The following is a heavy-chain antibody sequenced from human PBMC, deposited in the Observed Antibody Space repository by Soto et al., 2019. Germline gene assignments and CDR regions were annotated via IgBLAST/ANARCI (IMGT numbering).Heavy chain of an antibody. Sequence: GGSLRLSCAASGFTFSSYAMHWVRQAPGKGLEWVAVISYDGSNKYYADSVKGRFTISRDNSKNTLYLQMNSLRAEDTAVYYCARDRFAEPPGIAVGVAYWGQGTLVTVSS. CDR2: ISYDGSNK. J-gene: IGHJ4*02. CDR3: ARDRFAEPPGIAVGVAY. D-gene: IGHD6-19*01. V-gene: IGHV3-30-3*01. CDR1: GFTFSSYA.